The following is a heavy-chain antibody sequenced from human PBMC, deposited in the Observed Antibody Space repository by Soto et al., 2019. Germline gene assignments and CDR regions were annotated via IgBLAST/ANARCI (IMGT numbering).Heavy chain of an antibody. CDR1: GYTFTSYD. V-gene: IGHV1-8*01. Sequence: ASVKVSCKASGYTFTSYDNNWVRQATGQGLEWMGWMNPNSGNTGYAQKFQGRVTMTRNTSISTAYMELSSLRSEDTAVYYCARKYSSSWYNNWFDPWGQGTLVTVSS. D-gene: IGHD6-13*01. J-gene: IGHJ5*02. CDR2: MNPNSGNT. CDR3: ARKYSSSWYNNWFDP.